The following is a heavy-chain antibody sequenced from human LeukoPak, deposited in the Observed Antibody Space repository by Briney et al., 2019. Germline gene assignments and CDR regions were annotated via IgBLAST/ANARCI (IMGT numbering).Heavy chain of an antibody. V-gene: IGHV1-8*01. J-gene: IGHJ4*02. Sequence: ASVTVSCTASGYTFTSYDINWVRQAPGQGLEWMGWMNPYSGNADYSQKFKGRVTMTRDTSVNTAYMEVSSLRSEDTAVYYCARAWMTTHALNYWGQGTLVTVSS. CDR3: ARAWMTTHALNY. D-gene: IGHD4-11*01. CDR1: GYTFTSYD. CDR2: MNPYSGNA.